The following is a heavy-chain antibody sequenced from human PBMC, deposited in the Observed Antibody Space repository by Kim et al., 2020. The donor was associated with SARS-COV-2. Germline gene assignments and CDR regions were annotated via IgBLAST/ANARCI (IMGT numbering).Heavy chain of an antibody. CDR3: ARRGYSSGFGVRGGLSVDY. V-gene: IGHV4-39*01. CDR2: IYYSGST. CDR1: GGSISISSYY. D-gene: IGHD5-18*01. J-gene: IGHJ4*02. Sequence: SETLSRTCTVSGGSISISSYYWGWIRQPPGKGLEWIGSIYYSGSTYYNPSLKSRVTISVDTSKNQFSLKLSSVTAADTAVYYCARRGYSSGFGVRGGLSVDYWGQGTLVTVS.